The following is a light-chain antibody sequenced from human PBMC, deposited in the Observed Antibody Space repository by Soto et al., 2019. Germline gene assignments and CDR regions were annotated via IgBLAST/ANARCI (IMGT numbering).Light chain of an antibody. CDR2: EVT. J-gene: IGLJ3*02. CDR1: SSDVGVYNY. CDR3: SSYSASNNCYFV. V-gene: IGLV2-8*01. Sequence: QSALTQPPSASGSPGQSVTISCTGTSSDVGVYNYVSWYQQYPGRAPKLMMYEVTKRPSGVPDRFSGSKSGNTASLTVSGLLAEDEADYYCSSYSASNNCYFVFGGGTKVTVL.